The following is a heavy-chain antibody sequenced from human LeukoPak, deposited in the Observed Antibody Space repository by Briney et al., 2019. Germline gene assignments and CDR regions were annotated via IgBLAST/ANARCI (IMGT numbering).Heavy chain of an antibody. J-gene: IGHJ3*02. Sequence: GGSLRLSCAASGFTFSDYYMSWIRQAPGKGLEWVSYISSSGSTIYYADSVKGRFTISRDNAKNSLYLQMNSLRAEDTAVYYCARDMTTVTTSFEAFDIWGQGTMVTVSS. CDR3: ARDMTTVTTSFEAFDI. CDR2: ISSSGSTI. D-gene: IGHD4-17*01. V-gene: IGHV3-11*01. CDR1: GFTFSDYY.